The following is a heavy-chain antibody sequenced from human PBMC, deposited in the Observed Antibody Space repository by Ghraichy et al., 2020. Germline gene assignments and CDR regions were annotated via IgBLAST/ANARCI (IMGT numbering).Heavy chain of an antibody. V-gene: IGHV3-48*01. CDR2: ISSSSSTI. J-gene: IGHJ5*02. Sequence: GGSLRLSCAASGFTFSSYSMNWVRQAPGKGLEWVSYISSSSSTIYYADSVKGRFTISRDNAKNSLYLQMNSLRAEDTAVYYCARGTGYDFWSGLASQAFDPWGQGTLVTVSS. CDR3: ARGTGYDFWSGLASQAFDP. D-gene: IGHD3-3*01. CDR1: GFTFSSYS.